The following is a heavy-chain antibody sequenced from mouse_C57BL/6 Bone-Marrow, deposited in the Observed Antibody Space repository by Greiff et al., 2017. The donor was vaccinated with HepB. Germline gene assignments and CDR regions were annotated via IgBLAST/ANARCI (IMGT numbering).Heavy chain of an antibody. Sequence: VQLQQSGPGLVQPSQSLSITCTVSGFSLTSYGVHWVRQSPGKGLEWLGVIWSGGSTDYNAAFISRLSISKDNSKSQVFFKMNSLQADDTAIYYCARKLGTTVVPYFDYWGQGTTLTVSS. V-gene: IGHV2-2*01. J-gene: IGHJ2*01. D-gene: IGHD1-1*01. CDR3: ARKLGTTVVPYFDY. CDR2: IWSGGST. CDR1: GFSLTSYG.